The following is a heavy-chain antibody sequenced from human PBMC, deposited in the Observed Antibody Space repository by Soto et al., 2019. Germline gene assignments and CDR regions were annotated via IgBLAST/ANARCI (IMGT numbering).Heavy chain of an antibody. D-gene: IGHD3-22*01. V-gene: IGHV4-59*08. Sequence: SETLSLTCTVSNGSISPNYWSWIRQPPGKGLEWIGYIYYAGTTTYNPSLQSRVSISVDTSKNEVSLKLTSVTAADTAVYFCARLGAYYQAMDSWGQDTLVTVSS. CDR2: IYYAGTT. J-gene: IGHJ1*01. CDR1: NGSISPNY. CDR3: ARLGAYYQAMDS.